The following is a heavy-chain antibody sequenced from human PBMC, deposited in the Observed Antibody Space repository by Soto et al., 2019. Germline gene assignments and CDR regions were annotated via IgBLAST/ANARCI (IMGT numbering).Heavy chain of an antibody. Sequence: QVKLVQSGAEVKKPGASVKVSCKASGYTFTGYYMHWVRQAPGQGLEWMGWINPNSGGTNYAQKFQGWVTMTRDTSISTAYRELSRLRADDTAVYYCARSSSWYYYGMDVWGQGTTVTFSS. V-gene: IGHV1-2*04. D-gene: IGHD6-13*01. CDR3: ARSSSWYYYGMDV. J-gene: IGHJ6*02. CDR2: INPNSGGT. CDR1: GYTFTGYY.